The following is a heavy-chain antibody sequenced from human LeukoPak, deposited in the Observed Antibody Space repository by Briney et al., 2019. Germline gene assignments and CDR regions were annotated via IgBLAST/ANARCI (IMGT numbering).Heavy chain of an antibody. D-gene: IGHD6-13*01. Sequence: SETLSPTCTASGGSISSYFWSWLRPPPGRGLEWIGYIYYTGTTSYNPSLNSRVTISVDTSKSQFSLKLSSVTAADTAVYYCARDERGGSSSDIWGQGTMVTVS. V-gene: IGHV4-59*01. CDR2: IYYTGTT. CDR1: GGSISSYF. J-gene: IGHJ3*02. CDR3: ARDERGGSSSDI.